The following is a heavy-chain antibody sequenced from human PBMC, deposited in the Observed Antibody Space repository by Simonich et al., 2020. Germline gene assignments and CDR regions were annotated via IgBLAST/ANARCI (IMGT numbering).Heavy chain of an antibody. CDR2: IYSGGST. D-gene: IGHD1-1*01. Sequence: EVQLVESGGGLIQPGGSLRLSGAASGFTVSSNYMSWVRQAPGKGLEWVSVIYSGGSTYYADSVKGRFTISRDNSKNTLYLQINSLRAEDTAVYYCARWTATGYYFDYWGQGTLVTVSS. J-gene: IGHJ4*02. CDR1: GFTVSSNY. CDR3: ARWTATGYYFDY. V-gene: IGHV3-53*01.